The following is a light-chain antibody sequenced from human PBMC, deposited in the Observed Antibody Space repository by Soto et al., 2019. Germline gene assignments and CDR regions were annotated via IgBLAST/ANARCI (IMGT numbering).Light chain of an antibody. V-gene: IGKV3-15*01. J-gene: IGKJ2*01. CDR3: QQSHNYMYT. Sequence: ILMTQSPASLSVSPGGRATLSCRASEDVSSKLAWYQQKPGLPPRLVIYDASTRATGIPGRFSGSGSGKDFTLTISGLQSEDFAIYYCQQSHNYMYTFGQGTKVDIK. CDR2: DAS. CDR1: EDVSSK.